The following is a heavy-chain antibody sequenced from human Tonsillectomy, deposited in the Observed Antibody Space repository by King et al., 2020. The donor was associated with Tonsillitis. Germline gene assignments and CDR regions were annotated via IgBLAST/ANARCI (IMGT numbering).Heavy chain of an antibody. CDR2: IYSSGST. V-gene: IGHV4-4*07. J-gene: IGHJ4*02. CDR1: GGSITSYY. Sequence: QLQESGPELVKPSETLSLTCTLSGGSITSYYWSWIRQPAGKGLEWIGRIYSSGSTNYNPSLKSRVTMSVDTSMNQFSLKLGSVTAADPAVYYCARGDYFDTSGYYPPFDYWGQGTLVTVSS. D-gene: IGHD3-22*01. CDR3: ARGDYFDTSGYYPPFDY.